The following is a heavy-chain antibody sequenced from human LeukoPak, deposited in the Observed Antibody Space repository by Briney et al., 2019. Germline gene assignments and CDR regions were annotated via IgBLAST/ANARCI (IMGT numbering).Heavy chain of an antibody. V-gene: IGHV3-11*04. CDR3: ARGYCSSTSCYGPPSY. CDR1: GFTFSNYY. Sequence: GGSLRLSCAASGFTFSNYYMSWIRQAPGKGLEWVSYISHSGSTKRFADSVKGRFTISRDNAKNSLYLQMNSLRAEDTAVYYCARGYCSSTSCYGPPSYWGQGTLVTVSS. CDR2: ISHSGSTK. D-gene: IGHD2-2*01. J-gene: IGHJ4*02.